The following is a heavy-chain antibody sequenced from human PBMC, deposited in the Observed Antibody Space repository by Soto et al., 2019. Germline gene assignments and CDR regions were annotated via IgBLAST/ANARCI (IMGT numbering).Heavy chain of an antibody. V-gene: IGHV3-15*07. CDR1: GFTFSNAW. CDR3: TTDASPDMTGSPDMTSTAY. D-gene: IGHD3-9*01. J-gene: IGHJ4*02. CDR2: IKSKTKGGTT. Sequence: PGGSLRLSCAASGFTFSNAWMNWVRQAPGKGLEWVGRIKSKTKGGTTDYAAPMKGRFTISRDDSRNTLYLQMNSLKTEDTAVYFCTTDASPDMTGSPDMTSTAYWGQGTLVTVSS.